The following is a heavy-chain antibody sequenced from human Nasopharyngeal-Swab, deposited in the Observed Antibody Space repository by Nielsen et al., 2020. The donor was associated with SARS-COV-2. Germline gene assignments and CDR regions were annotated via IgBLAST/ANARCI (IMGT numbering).Heavy chain of an antibody. J-gene: IGHJ6*02. CDR2: ISYDGGNK. CDR1: GFTFSSYG. Sequence: GESLKISCAASGFTFSSYGMHWVRQAPGKGLEWVAVISYDGGNKYYADSVKGRFTISRDNSKNTLYLQMNSLRAEDTAVYYCAKDQWGGAKDYYYYGMDVWGQGTTVTVSS. CDR3: AKDQWGGAKDYYYYGMDV. V-gene: IGHV3-30*18. D-gene: IGHD1-26*01.